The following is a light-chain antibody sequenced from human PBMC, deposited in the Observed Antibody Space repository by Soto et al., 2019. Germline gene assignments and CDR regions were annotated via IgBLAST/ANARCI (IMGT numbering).Light chain of an antibody. J-gene: IGLJ3*02. CDR3: SSFTDTGTVM. V-gene: IGLV2-14*03. CDR1: SSDVGAYHS. CDR2: DVS. Sequence: QSALTQPASVSGSPGQSFTISCTGTSSDVGAYHSVSWYQQHPGKAPKLIIFDVSNRPSGVSNRFSGSKSGNTASLTTSGLQAEDEADYYCSSFTDTGTVMFGGGTKVTVL.